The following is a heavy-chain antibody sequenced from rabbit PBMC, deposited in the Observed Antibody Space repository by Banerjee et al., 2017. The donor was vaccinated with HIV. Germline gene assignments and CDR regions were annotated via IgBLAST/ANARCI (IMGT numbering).Heavy chain of an antibody. D-gene: IGHD4-2*01. J-gene: IGHJ4*01. CDR2: IYTTNGKT. CDR1: GFSFSNSYD. Sequence: QEQLVESGGGLVQPEGSLTLTCTASGFSFSNSYDMCWVRQAPGKGLEWIGCIYTTNGKTYYASWAKGRFTISKTSSTTVTLQMTSLTAADTATYFCARDAGSGAYLDGYFNLWGPGTLVTVS. CDR3: ARDAGSGAYLDGYFNL. V-gene: IGHV1S45*01.